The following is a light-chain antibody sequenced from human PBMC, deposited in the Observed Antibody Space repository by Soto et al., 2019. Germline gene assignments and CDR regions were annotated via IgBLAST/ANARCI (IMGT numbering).Light chain of an antibody. Sequence: DIQMTQSPSTLSASVGDRVSINCRASQSISAWLAWYQQRPGKAPRLLIYKASTLEIGVPSRFSGSGSGTEFTLTISSLQPDDLAIYYCQQYNDYSWTFGQGTKVDLK. CDR2: KAS. CDR1: QSISAW. CDR3: QQYNDYSWT. V-gene: IGKV1-5*03. J-gene: IGKJ1*01.